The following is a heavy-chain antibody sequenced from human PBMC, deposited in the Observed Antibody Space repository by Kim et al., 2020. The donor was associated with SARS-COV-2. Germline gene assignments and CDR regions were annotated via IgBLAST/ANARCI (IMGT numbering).Heavy chain of an antibody. J-gene: IGHJ5*02. CDR3: ARASALWFRESNWFDP. CDR2: INTNTGNP. V-gene: IGHV7-4-1*02. D-gene: IGHD3-10*01. CDR1: GYTFTSYA. Sequence: ASVKVSCKASGYTFTSYAMNWVRQAPGQGLEWMGWINTNTGNPTYAQGFTGRFVFSLDTSVSTAYLQISSLKAEDTAVYYCARASALWFRESNWFDPWGQGTLVTVSS.